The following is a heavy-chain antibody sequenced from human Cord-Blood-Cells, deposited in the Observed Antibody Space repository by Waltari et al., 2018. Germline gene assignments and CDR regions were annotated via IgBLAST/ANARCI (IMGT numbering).Heavy chain of an antibody. V-gene: IGHV3-7*01. CDR1: GFTFRSYW. CDR2: IKQDGSEK. Sequence: EVQLVESGGGLVQPGGSLRLSCAAPGFTFRSYWMSWVRQAPGKGLEWVANIKQDGSEKYYVDSVKGRFTISRDNAKNSLYLQMNSLRAEDTAVYYCARDSYYYYYGMDVWGQGTTVTVSS. J-gene: IGHJ6*02. CDR3: ARDSYYYYYGMDV.